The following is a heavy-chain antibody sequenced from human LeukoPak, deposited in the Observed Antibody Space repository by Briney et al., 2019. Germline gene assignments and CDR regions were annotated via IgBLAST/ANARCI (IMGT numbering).Heavy chain of an antibody. CDR2: FYTSGDT. Sequence: SETLSLTCTVSGGSISSSSYYWGWIRQPAGKGLEWIGRFYTSGDTDYNPSLKSRVTISVDTSKNQFSLRLSSVTAADTAVYYCVRERSYSYYMDVWGKGTTVTISS. CDR3: VRERSYSYYMDV. CDR1: GGSISSSSYY. V-gene: IGHV4-61*02. J-gene: IGHJ6*03.